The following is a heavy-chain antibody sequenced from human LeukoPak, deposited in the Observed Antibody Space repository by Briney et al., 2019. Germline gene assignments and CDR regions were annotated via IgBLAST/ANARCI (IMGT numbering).Heavy chain of an antibody. CDR1: GGSISSGDKH. D-gene: IGHD4-23*01. CDR2: IYYSGST. Sequence: SETLSLTCTVSGGSISSGDKHWSWIRQPPGKGLEWIGHIYYSGSTYYNPSLKSRLTISVDTSKNQFSLNLNSATAADTAVYYCARDSQTTVLTALSLWGQGTLVTVSS. V-gene: IGHV4-30-4*08. J-gene: IGHJ4*02. CDR3: ARDSQTTVLTALSL.